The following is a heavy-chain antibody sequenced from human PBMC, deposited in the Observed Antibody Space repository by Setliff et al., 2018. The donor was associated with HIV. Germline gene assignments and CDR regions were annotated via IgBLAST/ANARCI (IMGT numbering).Heavy chain of an antibody. J-gene: IGHJ4*02. CDR1: GFTFDDYA. Sequence: GGSLRLSCAASGFTFDDYAMHWVRQAPGKGLEWVSGISWNSGSIGYADSVKGRFTISRDNAKNSLYLQMNKLRVEDTAVYYCAKAIDRTGLHFDYWGQGTLVTVS. CDR3: AKAIDRTGLHFDY. V-gene: IGHV3-9*01. D-gene: IGHD1-1*01. CDR2: ISWNSGSI.